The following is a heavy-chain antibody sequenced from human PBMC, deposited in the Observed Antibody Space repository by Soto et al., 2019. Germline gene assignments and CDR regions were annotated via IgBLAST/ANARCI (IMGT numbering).Heavy chain of an antibody. Sequence: ASVKVSCKASGYTITGYYMHWVRQAPGQGLEWMGWINPNSGGTNYAQKFQGWVTMTRDTSISTAYMELSRLRSDDTAVYYCAMSNYYDSSGYENWFDPCGQGTLVTASS. CDR1: GYTITGYY. CDR2: INPNSGGT. J-gene: IGHJ5*02. D-gene: IGHD3-22*01. CDR3: AMSNYYDSSGYENWFDP. V-gene: IGHV1-2*04.